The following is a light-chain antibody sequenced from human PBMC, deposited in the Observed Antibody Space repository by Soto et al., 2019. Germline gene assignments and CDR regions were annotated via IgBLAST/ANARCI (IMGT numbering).Light chain of an antibody. Sequence: EIVLTQSQATLSLSPSERAHLSCRASQSVSSYLAWYQQKPGQAPRLLIYDASNRATGIPARFSGSGSGTDFTLTISSLEPEDFAVYYCQQRRTFGQGTRLEIK. CDR2: DAS. CDR3: QQRRT. J-gene: IGKJ5*01. CDR1: QSVSSY. V-gene: IGKV3-11*01.